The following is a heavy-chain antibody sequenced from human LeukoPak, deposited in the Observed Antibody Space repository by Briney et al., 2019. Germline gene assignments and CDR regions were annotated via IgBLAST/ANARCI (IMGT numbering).Heavy chain of an antibody. CDR1: GFTVSSNY. D-gene: IGHD3-10*01. CDR3: ARDAFPGSCVNWATNRFDP. Sequence: GGSLRLSCAASGFTVSSNYMSWVRQAPGKGLEWVAVMSYDENNKYYSESVKGRFTISRDNSKNTLYLQMDSLRTEDTAVYYCARDAFPGSCVNWATNRFDPWGQGTLVTVSS. CDR2: MSYDENNK. J-gene: IGHJ5*02. V-gene: IGHV3-30-3*01.